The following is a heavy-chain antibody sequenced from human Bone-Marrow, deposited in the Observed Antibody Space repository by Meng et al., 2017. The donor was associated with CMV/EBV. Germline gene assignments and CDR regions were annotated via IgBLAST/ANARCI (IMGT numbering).Heavy chain of an antibody. J-gene: IGHJ4*02. CDR3: AKHDYNNYLHS. Sequence: GESLKISCAASGFTFSASAMHWVRQIPGKGLEWMAYIQHDGSDKYYTDSLEGRFAISRDNSKNTLYLEMNSLRAEDTAIYYCAKHDYNNYLHSWGQGTPVTVSS. D-gene: IGHD4-11*01. V-gene: IGHV3-30*02. CDR1: GFTFSASA. CDR2: IQHDGSDK.